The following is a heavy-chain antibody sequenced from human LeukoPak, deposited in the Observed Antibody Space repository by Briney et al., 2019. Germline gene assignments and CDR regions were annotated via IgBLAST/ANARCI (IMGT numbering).Heavy chain of an antibody. CDR2: VSYDGNIR. D-gene: IGHD3-22*01. V-gene: IGHV3-30*03. Sequence: PGRSLRLSCAASGFTFSSYGMHWVRQAPGKGLEWVAVVSYDGNIRYYADSVKGRFTISRDNSKNTLYLQMDSVRAEDTAIYNCARDTGPGITVTDWGQGTLVTVSS. CDR3: ARDTGPGITVTD. CDR1: GFTFSSYG. J-gene: IGHJ4*02.